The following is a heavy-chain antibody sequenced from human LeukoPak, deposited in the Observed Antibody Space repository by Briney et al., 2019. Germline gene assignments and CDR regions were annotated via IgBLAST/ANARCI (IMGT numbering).Heavy chain of an antibody. J-gene: IGHJ6*02. CDR1: GGSFSGYY. CDR2: INHSGST. D-gene: IGHD3-3*01. CDR3: ARELRFLEWLDMYYYYGMDV. V-gene: IGHV4-34*01. Sequence: SETLSLTCAVYGGSFSGYYWSWIRQPPGKGLEWIGEINHSGSTNYNPSLKSRVTISVDTSKNQFSLKLSSVTAADAAVYYCARELRFLEWLDMYYYYGMDVWGQGTTVTVSS.